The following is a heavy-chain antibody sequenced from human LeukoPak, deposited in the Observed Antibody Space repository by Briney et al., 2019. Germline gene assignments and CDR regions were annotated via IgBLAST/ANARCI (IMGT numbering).Heavy chain of an antibody. CDR1: GYTFTSYG. CDR3: ARVRVAARARYYFDY. Sequence: ASVKVSCKASGYTFTSYGISWVRQAPGQGLEWMGGISAYNGNTNYAQKLQGRVTMTTDTSKSQASMELRTLTSEDTAVYYCARVRVAARARYYFDYWGQGTLVTVSS. D-gene: IGHD6-6*01. CDR2: ISAYNGNT. V-gene: IGHV1-18*01. J-gene: IGHJ4*02.